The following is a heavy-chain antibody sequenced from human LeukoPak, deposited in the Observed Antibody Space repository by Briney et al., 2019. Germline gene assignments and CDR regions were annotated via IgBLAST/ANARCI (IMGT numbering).Heavy chain of an antibody. CDR2: IIPILGIA. CDR1: GGTFRSYA. V-gene: IGHV1-69*04. Sequence: GAPGKVSCKASGGTFRSYAISWVRPAPGQRLEWMGRIIPILGIANYAQKFQGRVTITADKSTSTAYMELSSLRSEDTAVYYCARVALGIVATNPPGFDYWGQGTLVTVSS. J-gene: IGHJ4*02. CDR3: ARVALGIVATNPPGFDY. D-gene: IGHD5-12*01.